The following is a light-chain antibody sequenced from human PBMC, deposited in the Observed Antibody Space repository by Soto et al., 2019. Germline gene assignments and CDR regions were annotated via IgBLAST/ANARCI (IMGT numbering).Light chain of an antibody. CDR2: YVS. CDR3: SSHAGNNNYV. V-gene: IGLV2-14*01. Sequence: QSALTHLASVSGSPGQSITISCTGTSIDGGGYNYVSWDQQHPGKAPKLMIYYVSTRPSGVSNRLYGSKSGNTASLTISGLQAEDEADYYCSSHAGNNNYVFGTGTKVTVL. J-gene: IGLJ1*01. CDR1: SIDGGGYNY.